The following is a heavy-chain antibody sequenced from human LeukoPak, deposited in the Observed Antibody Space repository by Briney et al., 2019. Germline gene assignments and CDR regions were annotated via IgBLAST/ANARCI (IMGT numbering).Heavy chain of an antibody. D-gene: IGHD3-10*01. CDR1: GFTFSSYE. CDR2: ISSSGSTI. Sequence: PGGSLRLSCAVSGFTFSSYEMNWVRQAPGKGLEWVSYISSSGSTIYYADSVKGRFTISRDNSKNTLHLQMNSLRAEDTAVYYCGRRDSRYYFDYWGQGTLVTVSS. CDR3: GRRDSRYYFDY. V-gene: IGHV3-48*03. J-gene: IGHJ4*02.